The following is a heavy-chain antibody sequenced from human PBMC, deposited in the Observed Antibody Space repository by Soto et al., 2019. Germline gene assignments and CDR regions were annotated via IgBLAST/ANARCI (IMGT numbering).Heavy chain of an antibody. D-gene: IGHD3-10*01. CDR2: ISWNSGSI. Sequence: EVQLVESGGGLVQPGRSLRLSCAASGFTFDDYAMHWVRQAPGKGLEWVSGISWNSGSIGYADSVKGRFTISRDNAKNSLYLQMNSLRAEDTALYSCAKDSYYGSGSYYNEYAFDIWGQGTMVTVSS. CDR1: GFTFDDYA. J-gene: IGHJ3*02. V-gene: IGHV3-9*01. CDR3: AKDSYYGSGSYYNEYAFDI.